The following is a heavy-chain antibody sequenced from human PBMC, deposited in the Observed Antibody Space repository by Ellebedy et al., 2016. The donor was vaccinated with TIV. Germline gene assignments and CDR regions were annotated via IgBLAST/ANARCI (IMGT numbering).Heavy chain of an antibody. CDR3: ADDPWGVGPAFDI. CDR2: LTTGGVT. Sequence: PGGSLRLSCVVSGFTFCTYAMSWFRQAPGKGLEWVSALTTGGVTFYADSVKGRFTISRDSSKNTLYLQMNSLRVEDTAIYYCADDPWGVGPAFDIWGKGTMVTVSS. CDR1: GFTFCTYA. J-gene: IGHJ3*02. D-gene: IGHD1-26*01. V-gene: IGHV3-23*01.